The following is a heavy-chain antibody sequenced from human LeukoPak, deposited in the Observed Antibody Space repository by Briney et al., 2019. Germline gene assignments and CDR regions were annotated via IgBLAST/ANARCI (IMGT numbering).Heavy chain of an antibody. J-gene: IGHJ1*01. V-gene: IGHV3-72*01. Sequence: PGGSLRLSCAASGFTFSDHYMDWIRQAPGKGLQWVGRSRNKGNSYTTEYAASVKGRFTISRDDSKKSMYLQMNSLKTEDTAVYYCARDSGHWGQGTLVTVSS. CDR2: SRNKGNSYTT. D-gene: IGHD3-10*01. CDR3: ARDSGH. CDR1: GFTFSDHY.